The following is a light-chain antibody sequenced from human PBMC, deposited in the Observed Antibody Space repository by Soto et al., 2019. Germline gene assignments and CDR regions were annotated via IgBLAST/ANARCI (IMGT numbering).Light chain of an antibody. CDR1: QSISSW. V-gene: IGKV1-5*02. CDR3: QQYNSYWT. CDR2: DAS. J-gene: IGKJ1*01. Sequence: DIQMTQSPSTLSASVGDRVTIICRASQSISSWLAWYQQKPGKAPKLLIYDASSLESGVPSRFSGSGSGTEFTLTISSLQPDDFATYYCQQYNSYWTFGQGTKV.